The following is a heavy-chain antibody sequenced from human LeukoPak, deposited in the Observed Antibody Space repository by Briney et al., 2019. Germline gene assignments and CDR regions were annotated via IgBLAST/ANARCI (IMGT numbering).Heavy chain of an antibody. Sequence: PGGSLRLSRAASVFSFSGDWMSWVRQAPGKGLEWVANIKEDGSEKYYVDSVKGRFTISRDNAKNSLHLQMNSLRGEDTAVYYCAREYSWGQGTLVTVSS. J-gene: IGHJ4*02. CDR3: AREYS. CDR2: IKEDGSEK. V-gene: IGHV3-7*01. CDR1: VFSFSGDW.